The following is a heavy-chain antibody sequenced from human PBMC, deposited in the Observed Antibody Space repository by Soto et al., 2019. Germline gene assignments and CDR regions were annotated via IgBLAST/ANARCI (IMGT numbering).Heavy chain of an antibody. J-gene: IGHJ4*02. D-gene: IGHD3-16*02. CDR1: GYTFTSYG. CDR2: ISAYNGNT. Sequence: WASVKVSCKASGYTFTSYGISWVRQAPGQGLEWMGWISAYNGNTNYAQKLQGRVTMTTDTSTSTAYMELRSLRSDDTAVYYCARDQLYDYVWGSYPHFDYWGQGTPVTVSS. CDR3: ARDQLYDYVWGSYPHFDY. V-gene: IGHV1-18*04.